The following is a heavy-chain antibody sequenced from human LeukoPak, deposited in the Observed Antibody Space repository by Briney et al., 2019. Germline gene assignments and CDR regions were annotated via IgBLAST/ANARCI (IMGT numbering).Heavy chain of an antibody. CDR3: ARSSAGHGGWFDP. V-gene: IGHV4-39*07. J-gene: IGHJ5*02. D-gene: IGHD6-13*01. CDR1: GGSISSSSYY. Sequence: SETLSLPCTVSGGSISSSSYYWGWIRQPPGKGLEWIGSIYYSVSTYYNPSLKSRLTISVDTSKNQFSLKLSSVTAADTALYYCARSSAGHGGWFDPWGQGTLVTVSS. CDR2: IYYSVST.